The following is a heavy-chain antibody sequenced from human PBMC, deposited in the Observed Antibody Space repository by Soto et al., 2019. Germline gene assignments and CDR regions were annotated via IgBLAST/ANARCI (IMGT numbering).Heavy chain of an antibody. D-gene: IGHD6-13*01. V-gene: IGHV3-23*01. CDR3: ARDLGQPLYYYYYGMDV. Sequence: PGGSLRLSCAASGFTFSNYAMSWVRQAPGKGLEWVSSISGSGSSGTFYAESVKGRFTISRDNSKNTLYLQMNSLRAEDTAVYYCARDLGQPLYYYYYGMDVWGQGTTVIVSS. J-gene: IGHJ6*02. CDR2: ISGSGSSGT. CDR1: GFTFSNYA.